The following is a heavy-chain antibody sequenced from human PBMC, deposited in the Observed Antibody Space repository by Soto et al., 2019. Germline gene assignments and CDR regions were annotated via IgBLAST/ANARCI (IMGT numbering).Heavy chain of an antibody. CDR1: GFTFTDYY. J-gene: IGHJ3*02. V-gene: IGHV3-11*05. Sequence: PGGSLRLSCAASGFTFTDYYMSWIRQAPGKGLEWVSYISSSSSYTNYEDSVKGRFTISRDNAKNSLYLQMNSLRAEDTAVYYCARVRRLASDAFDIWGQGTMVTVSS. D-gene: IGHD4-17*01. CDR3: ARVRRLASDAFDI. CDR2: ISSSSSYT.